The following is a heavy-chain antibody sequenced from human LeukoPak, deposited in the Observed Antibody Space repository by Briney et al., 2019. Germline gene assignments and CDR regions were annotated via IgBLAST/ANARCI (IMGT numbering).Heavy chain of an antibody. CDR1: GGSFSSGGYY. J-gene: IGHJ4*02. Sequence: PSQTQSLACTVSGGSFSSGGYYWSWIRQPPGKGLEWIGYIYHSGSTYYNPSLKSRVTISVDRSKNQFSLKLSSVTAADTAVYYCARVVTSVSSYFFDYWGQGTLVTVSS. CDR2: IYHSGST. CDR3: ARVVTSVSSYFFDY. D-gene: IGHD3-10*01. V-gene: IGHV4-30-2*01.